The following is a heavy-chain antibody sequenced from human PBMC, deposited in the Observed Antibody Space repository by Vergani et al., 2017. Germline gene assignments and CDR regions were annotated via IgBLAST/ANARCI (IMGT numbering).Heavy chain of an antibody. CDR1: GYTFSTYY. CDR3: ARGDYGMLTGYRY. Sequence: QVQVVQSGAEVKKSGASVKVSCKTSGYTFSTYYMHWVRQAPGQGLEWMGIINPSGGHTNYAQKFQGRVTMTRDTSTSTVYMELSSLRSEDTAIYYCARGDYGMLTGYRYWGQGTLVTVSA. CDR2: INPSGGHT. V-gene: IGHV1-46*03. J-gene: IGHJ4*02. D-gene: IGHD3-9*01.